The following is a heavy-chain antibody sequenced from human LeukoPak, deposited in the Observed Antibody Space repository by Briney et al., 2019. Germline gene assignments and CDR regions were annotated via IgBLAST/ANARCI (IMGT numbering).Heavy chain of an antibody. D-gene: IGHD3-10*01. CDR1: GGSISSGDYN. Sequence: SKTLSLTCTVSGGSISSGDYNWSWIRQPPGKGLDWIGYIYYSGSTYYNPSLKSRVTISVDTSKNQFSLKLSSVTAADTAVYYCARGGYYYGSGSSIPFDYWGQGTLVTVSS. J-gene: IGHJ4*02. CDR2: IYYSGST. CDR3: ARGGYYYGSGSSIPFDY. V-gene: IGHV4-30-4*08.